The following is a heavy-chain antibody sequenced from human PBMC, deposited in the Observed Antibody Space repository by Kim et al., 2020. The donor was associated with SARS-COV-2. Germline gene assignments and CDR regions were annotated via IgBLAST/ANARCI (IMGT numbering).Heavy chain of an antibody. CDR3: ARACGAAWSFNP. V-gene: IGHV3-74*01. J-gene: IGHJ5*02. D-gene: IGHD2-21*01. Sequence: GGSLRLSCAASGFSFSRYWMHWVRQAPGKGLVWVSRMNSYGITTNYAYSVKGRFTISRDNAKNTLYLQMSRRSDDDTAVYYWARACGAAWSFNP. CDR1: GFSFSRYW. CDR2: MNSYGITT.